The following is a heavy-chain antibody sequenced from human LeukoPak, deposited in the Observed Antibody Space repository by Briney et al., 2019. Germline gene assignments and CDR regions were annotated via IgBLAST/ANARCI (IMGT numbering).Heavy chain of an antibody. CDR2: ISGSGGGT. J-gene: IGHJ4*02. Sequence: SGGSLRLSCAASGFTFSSVAMSWVRQAPDKGLEWGSTISGSGGGTYYADSVKGRFTISRDDSKNTLYLQMNSLRADDTAVYYCAKDLGRYRNNFFDYWGQGNLVTVSS. V-gene: IGHV3-23*01. CDR1: GFTFSSVA. D-gene: IGHD1-26*01. CDR3: AKDLGRYRNNFFDY.